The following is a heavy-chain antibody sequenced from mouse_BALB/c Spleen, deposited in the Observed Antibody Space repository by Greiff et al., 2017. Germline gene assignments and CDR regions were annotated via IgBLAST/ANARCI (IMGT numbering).Heavy chain of an antibody. D-gene: IGHD3-1*01. Sequence: EVQGVESGPGLVKPSQSLSLTCTVTGYSITSDYAWNWIRQFPGNKLEWMGYISYSGSTSYNPSLKSRISITRDTSKNQFFLQLNSVTTEDTATYYCARGGYVGAMDYWGQGTSVTVSS. CDR1: GYSITSDYA. CDR3: ARGGYVGAMDY. J-gene: IGHJ4*01. V-gene: IGHV3-2*02. CDR2: ISYSGST.